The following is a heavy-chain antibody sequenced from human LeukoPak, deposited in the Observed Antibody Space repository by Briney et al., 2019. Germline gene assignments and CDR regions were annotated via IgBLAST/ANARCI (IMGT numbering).Heavy chain of an antibody. CDR3: ARDVVVVTAILINWFDP. V-gene: IGHV4-4*07. J-gene: IGHJ5*02. Sequence: PSETLTLTCTVSGVSISSYYWSWIRRPAGKGLEWIWRIYSSGSTNYNPSLKSRVTMSVDTSKTQFSLKLSSVTATDTAVYYCARDVVVVTAILINWFDPWGQGTLVTVSS. CDR2: IYSSGST. D-gene: IGHD2-21*02. CDR1: GVSISSYY.